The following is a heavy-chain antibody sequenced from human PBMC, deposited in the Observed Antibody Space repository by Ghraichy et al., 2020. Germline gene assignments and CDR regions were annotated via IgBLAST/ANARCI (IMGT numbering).Heavy chain of an antibody. Sequence: GESLNISCAASGFTFSNFAMTWVRQAPGKGLEWVSTITGSGDSTYYADSVKGRFTISRDKSKNTLSLQMNSLRAEDTAVYYCAKLGSNAWYDYWGQGTLVTVSS. CDR2: ITGSGDST. CDR3: AKLGSNAWYDY. J-gene: IGHJ4*02. CDR1: GFTFSNFA. V-gene: IGHV3-23*01. D-gene: IGHD6-19*01.